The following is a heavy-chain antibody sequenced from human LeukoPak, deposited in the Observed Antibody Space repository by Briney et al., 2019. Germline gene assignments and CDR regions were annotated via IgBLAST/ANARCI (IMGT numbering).Heavy chain of an antibody. Sequence: SVKVSCKASGGTFSSTTINWVRQAPGQGLEWMGGITPILRTPNYAQKFQGRVTITAVESMSTAYMEPSSLRSEDTAVYYCARGWLAETTVVTPYNYWGQGTLVTVSS. CDR2: ITPILRTP. CDR1: GGTFSSTT. D-gene: IGHD2-21*02. V-gene: IGHV1-69*13. J-gene: IGHJ4*02. CDR3: ARGWLAETTVVTPYNY.